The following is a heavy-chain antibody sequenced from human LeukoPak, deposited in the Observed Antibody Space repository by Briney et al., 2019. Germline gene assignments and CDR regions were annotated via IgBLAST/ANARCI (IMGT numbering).Heavy chain of an antibody. J-gene: IGHJ4*02. V-gene: IGHV3-30*02. CDR2: LRSDGSNE. CDR3: AKSGYNRFDY. CDR1: GFSFSTYG. D-gene: IGHD5-24*01. Sequence: GGSLRLSCAASGFSFSTYGMHWVRQSPGKGLEWVAYLRSDGSNEYYGDSVKGRFTISRDNSKNTLYLQMNSLRAEDTAVYYCAKSGYNRFDYWGQGTLVTVSS.